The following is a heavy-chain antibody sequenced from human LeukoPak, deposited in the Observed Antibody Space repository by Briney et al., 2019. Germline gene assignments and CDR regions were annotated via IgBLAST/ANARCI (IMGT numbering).Heavy chain of an antibody. V-gene: IGHV5-51*01. Sequence: GESLKISCKGSGYSFTSYWIGWVRQMPGKGLEWMGIIYPGDSDTRYSPSFQGQVTISADKSISTAYLQWSSLKASDTAMYYCARRYCSSTSCRYYFDYWGQGTLVTVSS. CDR2: IYPGDSDT. CDR1: GYSFTSYW. J-gene: IGHJ4*02. CDR3: ARRYCSSTSCRYYFDY. D-gene: IGHD2-2*01.